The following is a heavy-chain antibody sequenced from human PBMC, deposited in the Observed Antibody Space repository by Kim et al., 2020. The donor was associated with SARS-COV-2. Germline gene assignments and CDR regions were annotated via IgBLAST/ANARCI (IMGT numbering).Heavy chain of an antibody. CDR2: ISGSGGST. J-gene: IGHJ4*02. V-gene: IGHV3-23*01. CDR3: AKDANTMVRGVIYYFDY. Sequence: GGSLRLSCAASGFTFSSYAMSWVRQAPGKGLEWVSAISGSGGSTYYADSVKGRFTISRDNSKNTLYLQMNSLRAEDTAVYYCAKDANTMVRGVIYYFDYWGQETLGTVSS. D-gene: IGHD3-10*01. CDR1: GFTFSSYA.